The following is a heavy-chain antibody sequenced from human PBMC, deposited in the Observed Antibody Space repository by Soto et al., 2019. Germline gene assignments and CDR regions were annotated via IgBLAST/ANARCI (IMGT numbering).Heavy chain of an antibody. V-gene: IGHV4-39*07. CDR2: IYYSGST. CDR1: GGSISSSSYY. D-gene: IGHD3-22*01. CDR3: ARRDYYDSTKYYAS. J-gene: IGHJ5*02. Sequence: SETLSLTCTVSGGSISSSSYYWGWIRQPPGKGLEWIGSIYYSGSTYYNPSLKSRVTISVDTSKNQFSLRLTSVTAADTAVYYCARRDYYDSTKYYASWGQGTLVTVSS.